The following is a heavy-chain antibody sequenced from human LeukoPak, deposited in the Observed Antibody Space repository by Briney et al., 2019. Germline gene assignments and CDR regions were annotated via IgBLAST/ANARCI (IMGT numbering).Heavy chain of an antibody. CDR2: ISSSSSSI. CDR1: GFTLSSYW. V-gene: IGHV3-48*02. D-gene: IGHD3-22*01. J-gene: IGHJ4*02. CDR3: ARDPWDDVSGFSGDF. Sequence: SGGSLRLSCAASGFTLSSYWMNWVRRAPGKGLEWLSYISSSSSSIYYADSVKGRHTISRDNAKNTLYLQMNSLRDEDTAVYYCARDPWDDVSGFSGDFWGQGTQVAVSS.